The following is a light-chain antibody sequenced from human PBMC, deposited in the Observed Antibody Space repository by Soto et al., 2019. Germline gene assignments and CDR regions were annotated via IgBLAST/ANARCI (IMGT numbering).Light chain of an antibody. CDR3: QHYNCYSEA. Sequence: DIQMTQSPSTLSGSVGDRVTITCRASQTISSWLAWYQQKPGKAPKLLIYKASTLKSGVPSRSSGSGSGTEFTLTISSLQPDDFATYYCQHYNCYSEAFGQGTKVDIK. V-gene: IGKV1-5*03. J-gene: IGKJ1*01. CDR2: KAS. CDR1: QTISSW.